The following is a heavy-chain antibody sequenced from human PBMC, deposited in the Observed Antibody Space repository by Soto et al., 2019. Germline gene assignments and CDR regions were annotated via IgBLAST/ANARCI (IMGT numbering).Heavy chain of an antibody. V-gene: IGHV4-39*01. J-gene: IGHJ6*02. Sequence: SETQRLTGVDSDGAISGGSYFWGWIRQPPGKGLEWIGSIYYSGSTYYNPSLKSRVTITVDTSKNQFSLKLSSVTAADTAVHYCARQFAELEGPNYYYYYVMDVGCQGTTVTVSS. CDR2: IYYSGST. CDR1: DGAISGGSYF. CDR3: ARQFAELEGPNYYYYYVMDV. D-gene: IGHD1-1*01.